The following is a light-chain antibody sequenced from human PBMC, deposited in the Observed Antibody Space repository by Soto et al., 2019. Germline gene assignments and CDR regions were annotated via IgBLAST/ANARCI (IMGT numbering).Light chain of an antibody. J-gene: IGLJ2*01. V-gene: IGLV2-14*03. CDR3: SSYTRTTVV. Sequence: QSVLSPPASVSGSRGQSVTISCTATTSDVGGYNYLSWYQQHPGKAPKLILYDGSSRPSGVSNRFSGSKSGNTASLIISGLQPEDEADYHCSSYTRTTVVFGGGTKVTVL. CDR2: DGS. CDR1: TSDVGGYNY.